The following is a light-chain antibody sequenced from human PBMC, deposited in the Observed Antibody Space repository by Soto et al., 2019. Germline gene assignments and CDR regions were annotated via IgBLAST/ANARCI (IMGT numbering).Light chain of an antibody. CDR2: AAS. CDR3: QKYNSAPHT. V-gene: IGKV1-27*01. CDR1: QGINNY. Sequence: DIQMTQSPSSLSASVGDRVTITCRASQGINNYLAGYQQKLGKVPKLLIYAASTLQSGFPSRFSGSGSGTDFALTISSLQPEDVATYYCQKYNSAPHTFGQGTKLEIK. J-gene: IGKJ2*01.